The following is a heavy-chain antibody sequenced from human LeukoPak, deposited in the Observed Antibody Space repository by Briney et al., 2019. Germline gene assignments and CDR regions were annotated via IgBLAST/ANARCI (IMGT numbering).Heavy chain of an antibody. Sequence: PSQTLALTCTVSGGSISSGTYYWTWIRQPAGKGLEWIGRIFTSGSANYNPSLESRVTLSVDTSKNQFSLKLSPVTAADTAIYYCAAGVNSGLRGIDSGGQGMLVTVSS. CDR2: IFTSGSA. V-gene: IGHV4-61*02. D-gene: IGHD4-23*01. CDR1: GGSISSGTYY. CDR3: AAGVNSGLRGIDS. J-gene: IGHJ4*02.